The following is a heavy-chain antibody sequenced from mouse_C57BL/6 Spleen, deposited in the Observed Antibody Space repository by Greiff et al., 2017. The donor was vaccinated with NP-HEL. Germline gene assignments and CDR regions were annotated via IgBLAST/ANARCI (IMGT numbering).Heavy chain of an antibody. CDR1: GYTFTDYN. V-gene: IGHV1-18*01. CDR3: ARWVLYGNYGYFDV. CDR2: INPNNGGT. D-gene: IGHD2-1*01. J-gene: IGHJ1*03. Sequence: EVQLQQSGPELVKPGASVKIPCKASGYTFTDYNMDWVKQSHGKSLEWIGDINPNNGGTIYNQKFKGKATLTVDKSSSTAYMELRSLTSEDTAVYYCARWVLYGNYGYFDVWGTGTTVTVSS.